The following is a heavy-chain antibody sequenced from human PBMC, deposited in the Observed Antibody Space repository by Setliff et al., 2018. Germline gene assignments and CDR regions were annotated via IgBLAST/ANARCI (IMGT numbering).Heavy chain of an antibody. CDR1: GFTFSRYT. V-gene: IGHV3-30-3*01. J-gene: IGHJ6*02. Sequence: GGSLRLSCAASGFTFSRYTINWVRQAPGKGLEWVAVISYDGSNKYYADSVKDRFTISRDNSKNTLYLQMNSLRAEDTAVYYCARDRRCMDVWGQGTTVTVSS. CDR3: ARDRRCMDV. CDR2: ISYDGSNK.